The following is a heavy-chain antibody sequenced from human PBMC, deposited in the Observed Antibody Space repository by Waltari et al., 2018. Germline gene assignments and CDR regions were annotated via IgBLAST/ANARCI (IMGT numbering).Heavy chain of an antibody. CDR3: ARETGVAVAGYGLDI. CDR1: GFTVSSFS. CDR2: IYSGGDT. Sequence: VHVEESGGGLMQPGGSLRLSCAASGFTVSSFSMAWVRQAPGKGREWVSLIYSGGDTYYADSVKGRFTISRDNSKNMVYLQMNSLRADDTAVYYCARETGVAVAGYGLDIWGQGTTVTVSS. V-gene: IGHV3-53*01. D-gene: IGHD2-15*01. J-gene: IGHJ6*02.